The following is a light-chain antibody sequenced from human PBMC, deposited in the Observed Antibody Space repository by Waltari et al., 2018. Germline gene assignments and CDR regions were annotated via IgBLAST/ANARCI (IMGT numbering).Light chain of an antibody. Sequence: SSELTQPSSVSVSPGQTARIPCSGDMLPKTYTRWFQQKPGQAPVLVLYQDSARPSGFAGRFSGASSGTTVTLTISGAQVEDEADYYCYSTTDNNLGVFGPGTRVTVL. V-gene: IGLV3-27*01. J-gene: IGLJ1*01. CDR1: MLPKTY. CDR3: YSTTDNNLGV. CDR2: QDS.